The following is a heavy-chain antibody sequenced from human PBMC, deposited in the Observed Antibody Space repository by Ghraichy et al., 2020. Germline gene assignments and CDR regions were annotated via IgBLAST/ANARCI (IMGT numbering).Heavy chain of an antibody. CDR3: ARVGYYYDSSGYYDAFNI. D-gene: IGHD3-22*01. CDR2: IYTSGST. V-gene: IGHV4-61*02. Sequence: LSLTCTVSGGSISSGSYYWSWIRPPAGKGLEWIGRIYTSGSTNYNPSLKSRVTISVDTSKNHFSLKLSSVTAADTAVYYCARVGYYYDSSGYYDAFNIWGQGTMVTVSS. J-gene: IGHJ3*02. CDR1: GGSISSGSYY.